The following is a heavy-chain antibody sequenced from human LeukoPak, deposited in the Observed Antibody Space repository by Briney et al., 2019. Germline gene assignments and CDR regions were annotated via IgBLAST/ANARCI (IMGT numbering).Heavy chain of an antibody. V-gene: IGHV3-66*01. CDR2: VYGGGST. J-gene: IGHJ4*02. D-gene: IGHD2-15*01. CDR3: ARDFARSQHSTPLAFDF. Sequence: GGSLRHSCAASGFLVSVTSMSWIRQAPGKGLEGGSSVYGGGSTYYTDSVRGRFIFSSDHSKKLLYLQMNSLRVEDTAVYCCARDFARSQHSTPLAFDFWGQGSLVTVSS. CDR1: GFLVSVTS.